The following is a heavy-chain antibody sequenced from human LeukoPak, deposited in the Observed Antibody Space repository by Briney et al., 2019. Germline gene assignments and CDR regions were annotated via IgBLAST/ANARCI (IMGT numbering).Heavy chain of an antibody. Sequence: GGSLRLFCIASGSTFSSYDAHWVRQAPGTGLEWVSFISYDGGDIKYADSVKGRFTSSRDNSKNTLYLQMNSLRPEDTAVYYCARGGYRFGYVFVYWGQGTLVTVSS. D-gene: IGHD5-18*01. CDR2: ISYDGGDI. V-gene: IGHV3-30*04. J-gene: IGHJ4*02. CDR1: GSTFSSYD. CDR3: ARGGYRFGYVFVY.